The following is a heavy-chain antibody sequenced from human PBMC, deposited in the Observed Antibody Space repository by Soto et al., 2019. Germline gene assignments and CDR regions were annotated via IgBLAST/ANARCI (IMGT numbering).Heavy chain of an antibody. CDR2: ILNDGSNR. J-gene: IGHJ6*02. CDR3: ARDDEYSGNGMDV. V-gene: IGHV3-33*01. CDR1: GFTFSNYG. Sequence: QVQLVESGGGVVQPGRSLTLSCAASGFTFSNYGMHWVRQAPGKGLEWVAVILNDGSNRYHADSVKDRFTISRDNSKNTLNFEITTLRAEDTAVYYCARDDEYSGNGMDVWGQGTTVTVS. D-gene: IGHD3-10*01.